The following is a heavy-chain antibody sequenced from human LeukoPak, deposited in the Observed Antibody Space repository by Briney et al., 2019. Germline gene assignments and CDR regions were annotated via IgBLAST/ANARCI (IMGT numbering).Heavy chain of an antibody. J-gene: IGHJ4*02. D-gene: IGHD2-2*01. CDR3: AKVGDKIVVVPAAPHDY. Sequence: PGGSLRLSCAASGFTFSSYGMHWVRQAPGKGLEWVAFIRYDGSNKYYADSVKGRFTISRDNSKNTLYLQMNSLRDEDTAVYYCAKVGDKIVVVPAAPHDYWGQGTLVTVSS. CDR1: GFTFSSYG. V-gene: IGHV3-30*02. CDR2: IRYDGSNK.